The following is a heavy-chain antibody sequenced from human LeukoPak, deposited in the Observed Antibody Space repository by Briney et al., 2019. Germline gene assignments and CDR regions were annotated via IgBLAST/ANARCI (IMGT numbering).Heavy chain of an antibody. V-gene: IGHV3-30*18. J-gene: IGHJ4*02. Sequence: GGALRLSCAASGFTFSNYAMSWVRQAPGRGLEWVALISRDGSDEHCADSVRGRFTISRDNSKNPLYLHMNSLGAEDTAVYYCAKGYHLRSYLSSFGHCWGQGTLVTVSS. CDR1: GFTFSNYA. D-gene: IGHD5-18*01. CDR2: ISRDGSDE. CDR3: AKGYHLRSYLSSFGHC.